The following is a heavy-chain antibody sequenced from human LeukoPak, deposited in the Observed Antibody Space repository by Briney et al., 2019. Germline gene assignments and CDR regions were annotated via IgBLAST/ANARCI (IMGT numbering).Heavy chain of an antibody. CDR3: AREDSEAFDY. D-gene: IGHD1-26*01. Sequence: PGGSLRLSCAASGFTFSSYTMHWVRQAPGKGLEWVAVMSYDGSNKYYADSVKGRFTISRDNSKNTLYLQMNSLRAEDTAVYYCAREDSEAFDYWGQGTLVTVSS. J-gene: IGHJ4*02. CDR1: GFTFSSYT. CDR2: MSYDGSNK. V-gene: IGHV3-30-3*01.